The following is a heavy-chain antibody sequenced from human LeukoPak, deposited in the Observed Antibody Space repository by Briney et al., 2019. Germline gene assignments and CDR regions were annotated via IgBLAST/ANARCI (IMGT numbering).Heavy chain of an antibody. D-gene: IGHD6-19*01. J-gene: IGHJ4*02. CDR3: AKVGDSSGWYRAPFDY. CDR2: ISGSGGSA. Sequence: GGSLRLSCAASGFTFSSYAMSWVRQAPGKGLEWVSAISGSGGSAYYADSVKGRFTISRDNSKNTLYLQMNSLRAEDTAVYYCAKVGDSSGWYRAPFDYWGQGTLVTVSS. V-gene: IGHV3-23*01. CDR1: GFTFSSYA.